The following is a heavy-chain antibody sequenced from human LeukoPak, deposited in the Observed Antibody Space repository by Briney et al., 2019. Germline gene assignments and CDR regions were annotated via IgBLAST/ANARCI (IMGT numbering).Heavy chain of an antibody. CDR2: IYYSGST. J-gene: IGHJ5*02. V-gene: IGHV4-59*08. Sequence: SETLSLTCTVSGGSISSYYWSWIRQPPGKGLEWIGYIYYSGSTNYNPSLKSRVTISVDTSKNQFSLKLSSVTAADTAVYYCARHNYSSSRWFDPWGQGTLVTVSS. CDR3: ARHNYSSSRWFDP. CDR1: GGSISSYY. D-gene: IGHD6-6*01.